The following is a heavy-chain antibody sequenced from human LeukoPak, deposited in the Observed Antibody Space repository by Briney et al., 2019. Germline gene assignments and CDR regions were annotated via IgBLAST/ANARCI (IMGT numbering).Heavy chain of an antibody. D-gene: IGHD1-26*01. CDR2: INPSGGST. V-gene: IGHV1-46*01. J-gene: IGHJ6*02. CDR1: GYTFTSYY. CDR3: AREAVGAQPGYYGMDV. Sequence: ASVRVSCKASGYTFTSYYMHWVRQAPGQGLEWMGIINPSGGSTSYAQKFQGRVTMTRDTSTSTVYMELSSLRSEDTAVYHCAREAVGAQPGYYGMDVWGQGTTVTVSS.